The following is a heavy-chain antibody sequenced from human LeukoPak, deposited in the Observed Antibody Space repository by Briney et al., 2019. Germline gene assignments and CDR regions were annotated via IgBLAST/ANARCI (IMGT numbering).Heavy chain of an antibody. Sequence: GASVKVSCKASGYTFTGYYMHWVRQVPGQGLEWMGWINPNSGGTNYAQKFQGRVTMTRDTSISTAYMELSRLRSDDTAVYYCARGEKILWFGEYSERSFDYWGQGTLVTVSS. J-gene: IGHJ4*02. CDR1: GYTFTGYY. CDR2: INPNSGGT. V-gene: IGHV1-2*02. D-gene: IGHD3-10*01. CDR3: ARGEKILWFGEYSERSFDY.